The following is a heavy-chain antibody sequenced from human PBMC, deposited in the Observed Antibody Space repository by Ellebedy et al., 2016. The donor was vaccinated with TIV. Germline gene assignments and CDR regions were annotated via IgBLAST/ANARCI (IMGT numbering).Heavy chain of an antibody. D-gene: IGHD6-6*01. CDR1: GFMFSDYW. CDR2: INHDGSST. V-gene: IGHV3-74*01. Sequence: PGGSLRLSCGGSGFMFSDYWMLWVRQTPGKGLVCVSRINHDGSSTIYADSVKGLFTISRDNAKSTLYLQMSSLGVEDTAVYYCARGAEHTTSSGGFRWFDPWGHGNLVTVS. CDR3: ARGAEHTTSSGGFRWFDP. J-gene: IGHJ5*02.